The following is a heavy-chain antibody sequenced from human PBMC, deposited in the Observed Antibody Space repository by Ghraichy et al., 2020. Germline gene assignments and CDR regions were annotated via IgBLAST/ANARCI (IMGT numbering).Heavy chain of an antibody. J-gene: IGHJ4*02. CDR3: ARDVSYDSSGYPGY. D-gene: IGHD3-22*01. CDR2: ISSSGSTT. Sequence: GGSLRLSCAASGFTFSDYYMSWIRQAPGKGLEWVSDISSSGSTTSYADSVKGRFTISRDNAKNSLYLQMNRLRAEDTAVYYCARDVSYDSSGYPGYWGQGTLVTVSS. CDR1: GFTFSDYY. V-gene: IGHV3-11*01.